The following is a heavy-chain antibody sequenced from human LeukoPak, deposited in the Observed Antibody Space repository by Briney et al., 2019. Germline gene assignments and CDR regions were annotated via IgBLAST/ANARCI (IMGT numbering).Heavy chain of an antibody. CDR1: RFTLSNYW. D-gene: IGHD6-19*01. CDR3: ARQRGSGCLDY. J-gene: IGHJ4*02. V-gene: IGHV3-7*01. Sequence: PGGSLRLSCAASRFTLSNYWMSWVRQAPGKGLEWVANIKQGGSETYYVDSVKGRLTISRDNAKNSLSLQMNSLRAEDTAVYYCARQRGSGCLDYWGQGTLVTVSS. CDR2: IKQGGSET.